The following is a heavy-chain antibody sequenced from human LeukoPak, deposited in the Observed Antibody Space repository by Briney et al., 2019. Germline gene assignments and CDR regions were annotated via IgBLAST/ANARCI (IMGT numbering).Heavy chain of an antibody. V-gene: IGHV1-18*01. CDR2: ISAYYGNT. CDR1: GYTFTSYG. Sequence: ASVKVSCKASGYTFTSYGISWVRQAPGQGLEWMGWISAYYGNTNYAQKLQGRVTMTTDTSTSTAYMELRSLRSDDTAVYYCASCYAGGDCFDDAFDIWGQGRMVTVSS. D-gene: IGHD2-21*02. CDR3: ASCYAGGDCFDDAFDI. J-gene: IGHJ3*02.